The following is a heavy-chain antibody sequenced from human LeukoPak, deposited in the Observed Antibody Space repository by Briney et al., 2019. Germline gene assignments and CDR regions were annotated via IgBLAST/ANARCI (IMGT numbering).Heavy chain of an antibody. V-gene: IGHV3-23*01. CDR3: AREGYDRGSYYYYMDV. CDR1: GFTFSSYA. Sequence: GGSLRLSCAASGFTFSSYAMSWVRQAPGKGLEWVSTFSGGGGGTYYADSVKGRFTISRDNAKNSLYLQMNSLRAEDTAVYYCAREGYDRGSYYYYMDVWGKGTTVTVSS. CDR2: FSGGGGGT. D-gene: IGHD1-14*01. J-gene: IGHJ6*03.